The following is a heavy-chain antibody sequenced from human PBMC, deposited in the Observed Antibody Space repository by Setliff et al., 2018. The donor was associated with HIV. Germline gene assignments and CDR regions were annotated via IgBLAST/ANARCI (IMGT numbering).Heavy chain of an antibody. D-gene: IGHD5-12*01. J-gene: IGHJ4*02. Sequence: ASVKVSCKASGYSFTFYSMHWVRQAPGHGLEWMGIINPSGGSTTYSQKFQGRVIMTRDTSTSTVCMELNSLRSEDTAVYYCARVGDGYNSFDYWGQGTLVTVSS. V-gene: IGHV1-46*01. CDR1: GYSFTFYS. CDR3: ARVGDGYNSFDY. CDR2: INPSGGST.